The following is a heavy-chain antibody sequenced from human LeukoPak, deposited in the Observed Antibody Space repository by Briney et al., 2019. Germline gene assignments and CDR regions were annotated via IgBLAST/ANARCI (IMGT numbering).Heavy chain of an antibody. CDR1: GGSISSSNW. Sequence: SGTLSLTCAVSGGSISSSNWWSWVRQPPGQGLEWIGEIYHSGSTNYNPSLKSRVTISVDKSKNQFSLELSSVTAADTAVYYCARRRRGYYDSRGYYINWGQGTLVTVSS. V-gene: IGHV4-4*02. CDR2: IYHSGST. D-gene: IGHD3-22*01. J-gene: IGHJ4*02. CDR3: ARRRRGYYDSRGYYIN.